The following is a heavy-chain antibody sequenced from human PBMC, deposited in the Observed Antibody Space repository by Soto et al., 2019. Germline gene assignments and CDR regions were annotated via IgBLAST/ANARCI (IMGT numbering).Heavy chain of an antibody. D-gene: IGHD1-26*01. V-gene: IGHV2-70*01. CDR2: IDWDDDK. J-gene: IGHJ3*02. CDR3: ARKRRSYAAFDI. CDR1: GFSLSTSGMC. Sequence: SGPTLVNPTQTLTLTCTFSGFSLSTSGMCVSWIRQPPGKALEWLALIDWDDDKYYSTSLKTRLTISKDTSKNQVVLTMTNMEPVETATYYCARKRRSYAAFDIWGQGTRVTVSS.